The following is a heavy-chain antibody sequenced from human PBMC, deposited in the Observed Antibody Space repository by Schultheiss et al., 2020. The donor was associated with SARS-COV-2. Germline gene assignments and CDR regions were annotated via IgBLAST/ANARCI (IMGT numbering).Heavy chain of an antibody. D-gene: IGHD6-13*01. CDR2: ISSSSSTI. J-gene: IGHJ4*02. CDR3: ARDVAGTDY. CDR1: GFNLRIYA. V-gene: IGHV3-48*02. Sequence: GSLRLSCAASGFNLRIYAMSWVRQAPGKGLEWVSYISSSSSTIYYADSVKGRFTISRDNAKNSLYLQMNSLRDEDTAVYYCARDVAGTDYWGQGTLVTVSS.